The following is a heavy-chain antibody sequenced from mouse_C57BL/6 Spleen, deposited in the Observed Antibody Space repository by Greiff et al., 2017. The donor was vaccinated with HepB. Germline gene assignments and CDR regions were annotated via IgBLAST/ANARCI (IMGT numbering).Heavy chain of an antibody. CDR3: ARGDYGRFYAMDY. J-gene: IGHJ4*01. Sequence: LVEPGASVKISCKASGYAFSSYWMNWVKQRPGKGLEWIGQIYPGDGDTNYNGKFKGKATLTADKSSSTAYMQLSSLTSEDSAVYFCARGDYGRFYAMDYWGQGTSVTVSS. V-gene: IGHV1-80*01. CDR1: GYAFSSYW. D-gene: IGHD2-4*01. CDR2: IYPGDGDT.